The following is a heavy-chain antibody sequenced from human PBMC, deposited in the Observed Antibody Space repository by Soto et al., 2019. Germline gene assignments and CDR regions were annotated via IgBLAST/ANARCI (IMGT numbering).Heavy chain of an antibody. CDR3: ARVPRTTVTSIDY. CDR2: IYHSGST. V-gene: IGHV4-4*02. CDR1: GDSISNDHW. J-gene: IGHJ4*02. D-gene: IGHD4-17*01. Sequence: QVQLQESGPGLVKPSETLSLTCAVSGDSISNDHWWTWVRQPPGKGLEWIGEIYHSGSTNYKPSLKSRVXXSXDXXKNQFSLKVTSVTAADTAVYFCARVPRTTVTSIDYWGQGTLVTVSS.